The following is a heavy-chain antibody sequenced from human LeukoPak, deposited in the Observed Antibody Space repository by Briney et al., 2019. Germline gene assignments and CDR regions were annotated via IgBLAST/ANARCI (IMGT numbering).Heavy chain of an antibody. J-gene: IGHJ3*02. D-gene: IGHD1-26*01. CDR3: ARLTYYGSYLDI. Sequence: SETLSLTCTVSGGSISSSNYYWVWIRQPPGKGLEWIGSGYYSGSRYYNASLKSRDTISVDTSKNQFSLKLSSVTATDTAVYYCARLTYYGSYLDIWGQGTMVTVYS. V-gene: IGHV4-39*01. CDR2: GYYSGSR. CDR1: GGSISSSNYY.